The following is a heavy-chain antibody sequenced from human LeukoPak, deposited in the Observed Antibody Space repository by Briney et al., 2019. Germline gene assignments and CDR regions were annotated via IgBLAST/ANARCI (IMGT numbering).Heavy chain of an antibody. J-gene: IGHJ5*02. CDR2: IYYSGST. CDR3: ASEALLFPAFDP. CDR1: GGSISSSSYY. D-gene: IGHD3-10*01. V-gene: IGHV4-39*01. Sequence: SETLSLTCTVSGGSISSSSYYWGWIRQPPGKGLEWIGSIYYSGSTYYNPSLKSRVTISEDTSKNQFSLKLSSVTAADTAVYYCASEALLFPAFDPWGQGTLVTVSS.